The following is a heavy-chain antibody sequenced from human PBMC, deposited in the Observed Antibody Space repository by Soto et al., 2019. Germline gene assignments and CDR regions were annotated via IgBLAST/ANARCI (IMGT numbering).Heavy chain of an antibody. CDR1: GFTFSTYS. J-gene: IGHJ4*02. CDR2: ISSSSSTI. D-gene: IGHD3-10*01. CDR3: ARSTSGSGDGNDY. Sequence: GGSLRLSCAASGFTFSTYSMNWVRQAPGKGLEWVSYISSSSSTIFYTDSVKGRFTISRDNAQNSLYLQMNSLRAEDTAVYYCARSTSGSGDGNDYWGQGTLVTVSS. V-gene: IGHV3-48*04.